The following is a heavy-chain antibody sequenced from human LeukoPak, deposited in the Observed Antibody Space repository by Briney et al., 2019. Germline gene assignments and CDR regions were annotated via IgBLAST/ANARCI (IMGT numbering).Heavy chain of an antibody. CDR1: GFTFSSYG. Sequence: PGGSLRLSCAASGFTFSSYGMHWVRQAPGKGLEWVAVISYDGSNKYYADSVKGRFTISRDNSKNTLYLQMNSLRAEDTAVYYCAKASSRFRLVLPLDYWGQGTLVTVSS. J-gene: IGHJ4*02. CDR3: AKASSRFRLVLPLDY. D-gene: IGHD6-19*01. V-gene: IGHV3-30*18. CDR2: ISYDGSNK.